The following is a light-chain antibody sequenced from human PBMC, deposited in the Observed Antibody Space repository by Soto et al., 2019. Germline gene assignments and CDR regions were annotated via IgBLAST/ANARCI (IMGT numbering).Light chain of an antibody. V-gene: IGKV3-11*01. CDR1: QSVNNY. J-gene: IGKJ2*01. Sequence: EIVLTQSPATLSLSPGERATLSCRASQSVNNYLAWYQRKPCQAPRLLIYDASNRATGIPARFSGSGSGTDLTHTITSLEPEDFAVYYCLQRVNWPYTFGQGTKLEIK. CDR2: DAS. CDR3: LQRVNWPYT.